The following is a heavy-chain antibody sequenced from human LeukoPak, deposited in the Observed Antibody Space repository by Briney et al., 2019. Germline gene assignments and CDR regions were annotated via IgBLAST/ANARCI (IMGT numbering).Heavy chain of an antibody. CDR1: GFTFSSYA. D-gene: IGHD6-6*01. V-gene: IGHV3-23*01. CDR2: ISGSGGST. CDR3: AKREYSSSEFDY. J-gene: IGHJ4*02. Sequence: GGSLRLSCAASGFTFSSYAMSWVRQAPGKGLEWVSAISGSGGSTYYADSVKGRFTISRDNSENTLYLQMNSLRAEDTAVYYCAKREYSSSEFDYWGQGTLVAVSS.